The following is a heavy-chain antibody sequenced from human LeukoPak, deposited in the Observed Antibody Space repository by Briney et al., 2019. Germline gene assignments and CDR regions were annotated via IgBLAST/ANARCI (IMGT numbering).Heavy chain of an antibody. Sequence: TSVKVSCKASGYTFTSYGISSVRQAPGQGLEWMGWISAYNGNTNYAQKLQGRVTMTTDTSTSTAYMELRSLRSDDTAVYYCARDLEQWLPRPGDYWGQGTLVTVSS. CDR2: ISAYNGNT. J-gene: IGHJ4*02. CDR3: ARDLEQWLPRPGDY. CDR1: GYTFTSYG. D-gene: IGHD6-19*01. V-gene: IGHV1-18*01.